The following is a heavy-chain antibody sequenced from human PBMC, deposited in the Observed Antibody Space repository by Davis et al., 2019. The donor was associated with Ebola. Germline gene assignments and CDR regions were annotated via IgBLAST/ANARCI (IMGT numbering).Heavy chain of an antibody. Sequence: SESLSLTCAVSGGSISSSNWWSWVRQPPGKRLECIGEIYHSGSTNYTPSLKSRVTISVDKSKNQFSLKLSSVTAADTAVYYCESRGYSGYDENEGWFDPWGQGTLVTVSS. J-gene: IGHJ5*02. CDR1: GGSISSSNW. CDR2: IYHSGST. V-gene: IGHV4-4*02. D-gene: IGHD5-12*01. CDR3: ESRGYSGYDENEGWFDP.